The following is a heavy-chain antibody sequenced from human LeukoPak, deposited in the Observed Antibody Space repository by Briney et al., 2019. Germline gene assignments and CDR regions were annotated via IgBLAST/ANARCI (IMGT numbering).Heavy chain of an antibody. CDR2: IIPIFGTA. CDR3: ASPSEDYYDSSGKLDY. V-gene: IGHV1-69*13. Sequence: ASVKVSCKASGGTFSSYAISWVRQAPGQGLEWMGGIIPIFGTANYAQKFQGRVTITADESTSTAYMELSSLRSEDTAVYYCASPSEDYYDSSGKLDYWAREPWSPSPQ. D-gene: IGHD3-22*01. CDR1: GGTFSSYA. J-gene: IGHJ4*02.